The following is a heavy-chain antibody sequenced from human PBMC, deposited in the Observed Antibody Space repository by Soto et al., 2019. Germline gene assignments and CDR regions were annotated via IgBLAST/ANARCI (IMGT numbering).Heavy chain of an antibody. CDR3: ARGREGGGAS. J-gene: IGHJ5*02. CDR1: GGSFSGNY. Sequence: SETLSLTCGVYGGSFSGNYWSWIRQPPGEGLEWIGEINPSGSTNYSPSLKSRANISADTSKNQFSLKMSSVIAADTAVYYCARGREGGGASWGQGTLVTVS. D-gene: IGHD1-26*01. V-gene: IGHV4-34*01. CDR2: INPSGST.